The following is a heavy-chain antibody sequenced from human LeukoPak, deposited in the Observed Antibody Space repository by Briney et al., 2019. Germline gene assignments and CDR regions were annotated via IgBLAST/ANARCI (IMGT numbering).Heavy chain of an antibody. J-gene: IGHJ4*02. CDR1: GYTFISYG. CDR2: ISAYNGNT. Sequence: ASVKVSCKASGYTFISYGISWVRQAPGQGLEWMGWISAYNGNTNYAQNLQGRVTMTTDTSTSTAYMELRSLRSDDTAMYYCARAAAVRTSPIDYWGQGTLVTVSS. D-gene: IGHD4-23*01. V-gene: IGHV1-18*01. CDR3: ARAAAVRTSPIDY.